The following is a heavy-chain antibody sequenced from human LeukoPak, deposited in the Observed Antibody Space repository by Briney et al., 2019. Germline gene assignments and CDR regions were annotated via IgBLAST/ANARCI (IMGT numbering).Heavy chain of an antibody. Sequence: RAGGSLRLSCAASGFTFNDYGLSWVRQAPGKGLEWVSTINWNGGSTVYADSVKGRFTISRDNAKNSLYLQMNSLRAEDTALYYCARVSDISVAAYFDYWGQGTLVTVSS. D-gene: IGHD6-19*01. CDR2: INWNGGST. V-gene: IGHV3-20*04. CDR1: GFTFNDYG. CDR3: ARVSDISVAAYFDY. J-gene: IGHJ4*02.